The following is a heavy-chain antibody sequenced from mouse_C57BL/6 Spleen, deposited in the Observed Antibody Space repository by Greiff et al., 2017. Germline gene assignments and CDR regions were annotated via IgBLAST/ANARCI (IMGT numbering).Heavy chain of an antibody. V-gene: IGHV5-6*01. Sequence: EVKLLESGGDLVKPGGSLKLSCAASGFTFSSYGLSWVRQTPDKRLEWVATISRGGSYTYYPDSVKGRFTISRANAKNTLYLQMSSLKSEDTAMYYCASLDYYGSSYWYFEVWGTGTTVTVSS. CDR3: ASLDYYGSSYWYFEV. J-gene: IGHJ1*03. CDR1: GFTFSSYG. CDR2: ISRGGSYT. D-gene: IGHD1-1*01.